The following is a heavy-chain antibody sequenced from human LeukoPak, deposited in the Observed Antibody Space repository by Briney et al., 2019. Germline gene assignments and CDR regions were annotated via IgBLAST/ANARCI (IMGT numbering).Heavy chain of an antibody. CDR2: INPNSGGT. V-gene: IGHV1-2*02. Sequence: ASVKVSCKASGYTFTGYYMHWVRQAPGQGLEWMGWINPNSGGTNYAQKFQGRVTMTRDTSISTAYMELSRLRSDDTAVYYCARMTYSSSWPADAFDIWGQGTMVTVSS. J-gene: IGHJ3*02. CDR3: ARMTYSSSWPADAFDI. CDR1: GYTFTGYY. D-gene: IGHD6-13*01.